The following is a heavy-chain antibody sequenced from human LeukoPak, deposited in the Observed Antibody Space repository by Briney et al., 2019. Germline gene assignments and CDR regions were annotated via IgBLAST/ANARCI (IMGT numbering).Heavy chain of an antibody. D-gene: IGHD3-10*01. J-gene: IGHJ6*03. CDR1: GYTFTSYD. Sequence: ASVKVSCKASGYTFTSYDINWVRQATGQGLEWMGWMNPNSGNTGYAQKFQGRVTMTRNTSISTAYMELSSLRSEDTAVYYCAREAPYYYGSGSYTDYCYYYYMDVWGKGTTVTISS. V-gene: IGHV1-8*01. CDR3: AREAPYYYGSGSYTDYCYYYYMDV. CDR2: MNPNSGNT.